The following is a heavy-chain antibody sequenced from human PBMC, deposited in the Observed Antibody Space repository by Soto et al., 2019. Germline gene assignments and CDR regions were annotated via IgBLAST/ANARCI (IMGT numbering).Heavy chain of an antibody. CDR2: IIPISGTT. Sequence: QVQLVQSGAEVKRPESSMKVSCKPSGGTFNNYAINWVRQAPGQGLEWMGAIIPISGTTKYAQKFQGRVTITADKSTSTVYMDLSSLRSEDTAVYYCARWGGLSCSGAVCFKKPFDYWGQGNLVTVSS. V-gene: IGHV1-69*06. D-gene: IGHD2-8*02. J-gene: IGHJ4*02. CDR1: GGTFNNYA. CDR3: ARWGGLSCSGAVCFKKPFDY.